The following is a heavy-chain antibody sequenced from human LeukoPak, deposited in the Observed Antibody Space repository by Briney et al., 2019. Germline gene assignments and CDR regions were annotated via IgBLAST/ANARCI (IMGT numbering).Heavy chain of an antibody. J-gene: IGHJ4*02. CDR1: GFTFSSYS. D-gene: IGHD5-18*01. CDR3: ARGDVPVDTARFDY. CDR2: ISSSSSYI. V-gene: IGHV3-21*01. Sequence: PGGSLRLSCAASGFTFSSYSMNWVRQAPGKGLEWVSSISSSSSYIYYADSVEGRFTISKDNAKNSLYLQMNSLRAEDTAVYYCARGDVPVDTARFDYWGQGTLVTVSS.